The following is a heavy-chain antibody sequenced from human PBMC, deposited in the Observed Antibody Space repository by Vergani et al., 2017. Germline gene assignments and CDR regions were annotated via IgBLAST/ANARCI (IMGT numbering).Heavy chain of an antibody. CDR3: AKGHYSNYPTDYYYYYMDV. D-gene: IGHD4-11*01. Sequence: QVQLVESGGGVVQPGGSLRLSCAASGFTFSSYGMHWVRQAPGKGLEWVAFIRYDGSKKYYADSVKGRFTISRDNSKNTLYLQMNSLRAEDTAVYYCAKGHYSNYPTDYYYYYMDVWGKGTTVTVSS. CDR1: GFTFSSYG. J-gene: IGHJ6*03. CDR2: IRYDGSKK. V-gene: IGHV3-30*02.